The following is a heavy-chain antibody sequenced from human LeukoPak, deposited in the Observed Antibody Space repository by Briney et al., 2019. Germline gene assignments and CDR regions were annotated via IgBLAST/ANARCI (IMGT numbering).Heavy chain of an antibody. D-gene: IGHD1-26*01. J-gene: IGHJ4*02. CDR3: VPGSH. V-gene: IGHV3-7*02. Sequence: GGSLRLSCAASGFTFSSYGMHWVRQAPGKGLEWVANIKQDGSEKYYVDSVKGRFTISRDNAKNSLYLQMNSLRAEDMAVYYCVPGSHWGQGTLVTVSS. CDR2: IKQDGSEK. CDR1: GFTFSSYG.